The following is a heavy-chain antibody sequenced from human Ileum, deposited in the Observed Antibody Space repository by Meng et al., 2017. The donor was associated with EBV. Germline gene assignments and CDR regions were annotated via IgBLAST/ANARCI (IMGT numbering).Heavy chain of an antibody. V-gene: IGHV3-53*01. CDR1: GFTVGSNY. J-gene: IGHJ4*02. D-gene: IGHD5-12*01. Sequence: QLVGLGGGLIRPGGSLRLSCAASGFTVGSNYMSWVRQAPGKGLEWVSVIYTGGSTYYADSVKGRFTISRDNSKNTLYLQMNSLRGEDTAVYYCASKSEGYDHWGQGTLVTVSS. CDR3: ASKSEGYDH. CDR2: IYTGGST.